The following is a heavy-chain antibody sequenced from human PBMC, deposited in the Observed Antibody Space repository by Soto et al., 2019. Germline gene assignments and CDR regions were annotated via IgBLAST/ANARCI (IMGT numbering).Heavy chain of an antibody. CDR2: INHSGST. Sequence: SETLSLTCAVYGGSFSGYYWSWIRQPPGKGLEWIGEINHSGSTNYNPSLKSRVTISVDTSKNQFSLKLSSVTAADTAVYYCARGWIEDIVVVPAAMLDWGQGTLVTVSS. CDR3: ARGWIEDIVVVPAAMLD. D-gene: IGHD2-2*01. V-gene: IGHV4-34*01. CDR1: GGSFSGYY. J-gene: IGHJ4*02.